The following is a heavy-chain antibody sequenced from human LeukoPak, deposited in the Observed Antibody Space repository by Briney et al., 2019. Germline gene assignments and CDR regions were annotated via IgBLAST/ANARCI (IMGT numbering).Heavy chain of an antibody. CDR1: GYTFTSYY. CDR2: INPSGGST. CDR3: ARGVTIFGVVISFDP. V-gene: IGHV1-46*01. J-gene: IGHJ5*02. D-gene: IGHD3-3*01. Sequence: ASVKVSCKASGYTFTSYYMHWVRQAPGQGLEWMGIINPSGGSTSCAQKFQGRVTMTRDTSTSTVYMELSSLRSEDTAVYYCARGVTIFGVVISFDPWGQGTLVTVSS.